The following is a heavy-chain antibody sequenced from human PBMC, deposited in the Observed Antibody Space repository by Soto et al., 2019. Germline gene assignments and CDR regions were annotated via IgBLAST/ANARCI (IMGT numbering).Heavy chain of an antibody. J-gene: IGHJ6*02. CDR3: AREGFRGVMSYYGMDV. D-gene: IGHD3-16*01. V-gene: IGHV3-21*01. CDR1: GFTFSYYT. Sequence: PGGSLRLSCVASGFTFSYYTMSWVRQAPGKGLEWVSGISNSEKYYVDSVKGRFTISRDNAKNSLYLQMNSLRAEDTAVYYCAREGFRGVMSYYGMDVWGQGTTVTV. CDR2: ISNSEK.